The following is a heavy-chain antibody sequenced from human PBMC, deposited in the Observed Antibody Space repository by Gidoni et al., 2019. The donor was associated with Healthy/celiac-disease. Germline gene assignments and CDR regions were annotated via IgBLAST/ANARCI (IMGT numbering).Heavy chain of an antibody. CDR3: AVTYYYDSSGYKGHYYFDY. CDR1: GFTVSSNY. CDR2: IYSGGST. Sequence: EVQLVESGGGLIQPGGSLRLSCAASGFTVSSNYLSWVRQAPGKGLEWVSVIYSGGSTYYADSVKGRFTISRDNSKNTLYLQMNSLRAEDTAVYYCAVTYYYDSSGYKGHYYFDYWGQGTLVTVSS. J-gene: IGHJ4*02. D-gene: IGHD3-22*01. V-gene: IGHV3-53*01.